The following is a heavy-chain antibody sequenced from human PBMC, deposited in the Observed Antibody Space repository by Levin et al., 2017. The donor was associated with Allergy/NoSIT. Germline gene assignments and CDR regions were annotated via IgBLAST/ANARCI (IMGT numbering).Heavy chain of an antibody. J-gene: IGHJ3*02. D-gene: IGHD4-17*01. V-gene: IGHV3-53*01. CDR2: IYSGGST. CDR3: ARDLGDYYAFDI. CDR1: GFTVSSNY. Sequence: GESLKISCAASGFTVSSNYMSWVRQAPGKGLEWVSVIYSGGSTYYADSVKGRFTISRDNSKNTLYLQMNSLRAEDTAVYYCARDLGDYYAFDIWGQGTMVTVSS.